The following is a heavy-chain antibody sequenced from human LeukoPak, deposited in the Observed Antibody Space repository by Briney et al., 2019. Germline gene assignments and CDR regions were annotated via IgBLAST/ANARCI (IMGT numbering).Heavy chain of an antibody. Sequence: ASVKLSCNASGYTFISNNLHWMRHAPGQGLGWMAILKPNSGSTTYARKFQGRLTVTRDMSTSTVYMELSTLRSEDTAVYCCARDRGSGRGWFAPWGQGTLVTVSS. V-gene: IGHV1-46*01. CDR1: GYTFISNN. D-gene: IGHD3-10*01. CDR2: LKPNSGST. CDR3: ARDRGSGRGWFAP. J-gene: IGHJ5*02.